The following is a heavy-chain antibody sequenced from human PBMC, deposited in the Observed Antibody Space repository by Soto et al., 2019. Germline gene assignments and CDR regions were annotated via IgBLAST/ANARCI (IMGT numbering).Heavy chain of an antibody. CDR3: ARDLDRYYGSGSYYDY. J-gene: IGHJ4*02. Sequence: EVLLVESGGGLVQPGGSLRLSCAASGFTFSSYWMSWVRQAPGKGLEWVANIKQDGSEKYYVDSVKGRFTISRDNAKNSLYLQMNSLRAEDTAVYYCARDLDRYYGSGSYYDYWGQGTLVTVSS. D-gene: IGHD3-10*01. V-gene: IGHV3-7*01. CDR1: GFTFSSYW. CDR2: IKQDGSEK.